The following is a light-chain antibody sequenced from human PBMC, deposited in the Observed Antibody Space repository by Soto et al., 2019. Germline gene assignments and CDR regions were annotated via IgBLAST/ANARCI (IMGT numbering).Light chain of an antibody. Sequence: QSVLTQPPSVSAAPGQKVTISCSGSGAIIGKNDVSRYLQLPGTAPKLLFYETDMRPSGITDRFSGSKSGMTASLGSTGLQPGDEAAYYCGTWDSSLSVRLFGGGTKRTVL. J-gene: IGLJ2*01. CDR2: ETD. CDR3: GTWDSSLSVRL. CDR1: GAIIGKND. V-gene: IGLV1-51*02.